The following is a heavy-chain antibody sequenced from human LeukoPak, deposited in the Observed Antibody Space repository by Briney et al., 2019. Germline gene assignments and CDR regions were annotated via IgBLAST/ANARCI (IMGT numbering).Heavy chain of an antibody. Sequence: ASVKVSCKASGYTFTSYGIGWVRQAPGQGLEWMGWISANNGNTNYAQKFQGRVTMTTDTSTSTVYMELRSLTSVDTAVYYCARVVVRGVNWFDPWGQGTLVTVSS. CDR1: GYTFTSYG. CDR2: ISANNGNT. J-gene: IGHJ5*02. CDR3: ARVVVRGVNWFDP. V-gene: IGHV1-18*04. D-gene: IGHD3-10*01.